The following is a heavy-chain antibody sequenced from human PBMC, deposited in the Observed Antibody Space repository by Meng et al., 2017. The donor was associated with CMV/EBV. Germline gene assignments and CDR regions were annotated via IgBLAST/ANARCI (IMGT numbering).Heavy chain of an antibody. CDR1: GFTFSSYS. Sequence: GGSLRLSCAASGFTFSSYSMNWVRQAPGKGLEWVSSISSSSSYIYYADSVKGRFTISRDNAKNSLYLQMNSLRAEDTAVYYCAKDRVSQFDYWGQGTLVTSPQ. V-gene: IGHV3-21*01. CDR3: AKDRVSQFDY. CDR2: ISSSSSYI. J-gene: IGHJ4*02. D-gene: IGHD4-11*01.